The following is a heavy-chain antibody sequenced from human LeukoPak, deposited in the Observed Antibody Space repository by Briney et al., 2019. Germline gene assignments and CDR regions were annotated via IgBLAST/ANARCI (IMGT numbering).Heavy chain of an antibody. D-gene: IGHD2/OR15-2a*01. CDR1: GDSISSYY. V-gene: IGHV4-59*12. Sequence: SETLSLTCTVSGDSISSYYWYWFRQPPGKELEWIACIYYGGATHYNPSLKSRVTISLDTSKSQFSLRLSSVTAADTAVYYCAREGIVRTYDQWGQGTLVTVPS. CDR3: AREGIVRTYDQ. CDR2: IYYGGAT. J-gene: IGHJ4*02.